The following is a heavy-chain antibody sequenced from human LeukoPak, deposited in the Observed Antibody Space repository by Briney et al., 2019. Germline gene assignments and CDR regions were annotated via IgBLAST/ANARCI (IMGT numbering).Heavy chain of an antibody. V-gene: IGHV3-23*01. D-gene: IGHD3-16*02. CDR1: GFTVSSNY. J-gene: IGHJ6*03. Sequence: GGSLRLSCAASGFTVSSNYMSWVRQAPGKGLEWVSAISGSGGSTYYADSVKGRFTISRDNSKNTLYLQMNGLRAEDTAVYYCARSDRGRTMDVWGKGTTVTVSS. CDR2: ISGSGGST. CDR3: ARSDRGRTMDV.